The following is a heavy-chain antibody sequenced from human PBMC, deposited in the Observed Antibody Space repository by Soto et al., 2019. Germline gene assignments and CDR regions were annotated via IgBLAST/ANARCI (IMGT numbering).Heavy chain of an antibody. Sequence: QVQLVESGGGLVKPGGSLRLSCAASGFTFSDYYMSWIRQAPGKGLEWVSYISSSDSIYYADSVKGRFTISRDNAKNSLYLQMNSLRAEDTAVYYCARDLAYYDSSGYFDYWGQGTLVTVSS. D-gene: IGHD3-22*01. V-gene: IGHV3-11*01. J-gene: IGHJ4*02. CDR3: ARDLAYYDSSGYFDY. CDR2: ISSSDSI. CDR1: GFTFSDYY.